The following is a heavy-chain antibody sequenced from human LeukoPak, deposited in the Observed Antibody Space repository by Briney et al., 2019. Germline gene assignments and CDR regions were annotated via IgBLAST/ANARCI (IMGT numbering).Heavy chain of an antibody. V-gene: IGHV3-9*01. CDR3: AKGVFVGATNGYYFDY. CDR1: GFTFDDYA. D-gene: IGHD1-26*01. CDR2: ISWNSGSI. J-gene: IGHJ4*02. Sequence: GRSLRLSCAASGFTFDDYAMHWVRQAPGKGLEWVSGISWNSGSIGYADSVKGRFTISRDNAKNFLYLQMNSLRAEDTALYYCAKGVFVGATNGYYFDYWGQGTLVTVSS.